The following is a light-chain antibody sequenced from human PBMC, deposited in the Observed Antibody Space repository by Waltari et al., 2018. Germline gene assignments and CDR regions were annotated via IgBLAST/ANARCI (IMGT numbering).Light chain of an antibody. J-gene: IGKJ1*01. Sequence: EIVLTQSPGNLSLSPGERATLSCRASQSVTTSSLAWYQQKPGQAPRLLIYGASSRATDIPDRFGGSGSGRDFTLTISRLEPEDFAVYYCQQYGSSTWTFGQGTKVEVK. V-gene: IGKV3-20*01. CDR2: GAS. CDR3: QQYGSSTWT. CDR1: QSVTTSS.